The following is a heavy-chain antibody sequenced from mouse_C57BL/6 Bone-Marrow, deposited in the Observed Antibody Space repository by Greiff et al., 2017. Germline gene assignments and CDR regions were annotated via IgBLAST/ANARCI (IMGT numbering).Heavy chain of an antibody. CDR1: GFNIKDDY. V-gene: IGHV14-4*01. J-gene: IGHJ2*01. D-gene: IGHD2-4*01. CDR2: IDPENGDT. Sequence: EVQLQQSGAELVRPGASVKLSCTASGFNIKDDYMHWVKQRPEQGLEWIGWIDPENGDTEYASKVQGKATITADTSSNTAYLQLSSLTSEDTSVYYCTTERYDYPYWGQGTTLTVSS. CDR3: TTERYDYPY.